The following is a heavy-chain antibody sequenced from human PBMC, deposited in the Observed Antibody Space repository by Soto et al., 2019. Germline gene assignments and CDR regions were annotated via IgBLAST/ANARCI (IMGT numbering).Heavy chain of an antibody. CDR2: ISAYNGNT. CDR3: ARVHYDFWSGYPSGIDY. J-gene: IGHJ4*02. V-gene: IGHV1-18*01. D-gene: IGHD3-3*01. Sequence: ASVKVSCKASGYTFTSYGISWVRQAPGQGLEWMGWISAYNGNTNYAQKLQGRVTMTTDTSTSTAYMELRSLRSDDTAVYYCARVHYDFWSGYPSGIDYWSQGTLVTVSS. CDR1: GYTFTSYG.